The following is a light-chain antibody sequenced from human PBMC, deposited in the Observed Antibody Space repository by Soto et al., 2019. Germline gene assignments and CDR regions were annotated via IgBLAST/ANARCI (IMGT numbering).Light chain of an antibody. CDR1: QSVSSSY. CDR3: QQYGSSLTVP. V-gene: IGKV3-20*01. J-gene: IGKJ1*01. CDR2: GAS. Sequence: EIVLTQSPGTLSLSPGERATLACRASQSVSSSYLAWYQQKPGQAPRLLIYGASSRATGIPDRFSGSGSGTDFTLTISRLEPEDFAVYSCQQYGSSLTVPFVQGNKVEIK.